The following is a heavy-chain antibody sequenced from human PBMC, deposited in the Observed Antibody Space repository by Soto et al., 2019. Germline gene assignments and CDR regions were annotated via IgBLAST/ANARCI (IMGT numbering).Heavy chain of an antibody. D-gene: IGHD2-2*01. Sequence: GGSLRLSCAASGFIFSNSWMSWVRQAPGKGLEWVANIRQDGSQKYYVDSVKGRFTISRDNAKNSLYLQMNSLRAEDTAVYYCAKPQVDCSSTTCYSDYYYYYGMDVWGQGTTVTVSS. CDR2: IRQDGSQK. V-gene: IGHV3-7*03. CDR1: GFIFSNSW. J-gene: IGHJ6*02. CDR3: AKPQVDCSSTTCYSDYYYYYGMDV.